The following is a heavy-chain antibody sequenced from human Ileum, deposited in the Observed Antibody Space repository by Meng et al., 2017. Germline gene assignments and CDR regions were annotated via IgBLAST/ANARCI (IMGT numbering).Heavy chain of an antibody. D-gene: IGHD6-13*01. CDR3: ASLGPRTAAGRVYYFDY. V-gene: IGHV4-4*02. CDR2: IYHSGST. Sequence: QVQLQESGRVRVKPSGTLSFTCAVSGGSIRSSNWWSWVRQPPGKGLEWIGEIYHSGSTNYNPSLKSRVTISVDKSKNQFSLKLSSVTAADTAVYYCASLGPRTAAGRVYYFDYWGQGTLVTVSS. CDR1: GGSIRSSNW. J-gene: IGHJ4*02.